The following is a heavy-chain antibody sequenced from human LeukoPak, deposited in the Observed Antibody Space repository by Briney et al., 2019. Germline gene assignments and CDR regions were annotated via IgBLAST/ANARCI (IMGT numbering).Heavy chain of an antibody. J-gene: IGHJ4*02. V-gene: IGHV4-39*07. CDR1: GGSISSSSYY. Sequence: PSETLSHTCTVSGGSISSSSYYWSWIRQPPGKGLEWIGEINHSGSTNYNPSLKSRVTISVDTSKNQFSLKLSSVTAADTAVYYCARGRGVRGVRLIYYFDYWGQGTLVTVSS. CDR3: ARGRGVRGVRLIYYFDY. CDR2: INHSGST. D-gene: IGHD3-10*01.